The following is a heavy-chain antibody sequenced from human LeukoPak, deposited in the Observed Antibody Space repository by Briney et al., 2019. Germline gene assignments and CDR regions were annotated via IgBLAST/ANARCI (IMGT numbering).Heavy chain of an antibody. Sequence: GGSLRLSCLASGFTFRNYAMTWVRQAPGTGLEWVSAISGSGASTYYADSVKGRFTISRDNSKNTLYLQMDSLIVEDTAVYYCAKRYCSGGSCPDYNFYTEVWGKRTTVVVSS. D-gene: IGHD2-15*01. CDR1: GFTFRNYA. CDR3: AKRYCSGGSCPDYNFYTEV. V-gene: IGHV3-23*01. J-gene: IGHJ6*03. CDR2: ISGSGAST.